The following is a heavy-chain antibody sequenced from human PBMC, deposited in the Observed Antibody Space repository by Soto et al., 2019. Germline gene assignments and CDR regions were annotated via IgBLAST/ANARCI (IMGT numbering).Heavy chain of an antibody. J-gene: IGHJ4*02. CDR1: GFTFDAYG. D-gene: IGHD1-1*01. V-gene: IGHV3-33*01. Sequence: QVQLVESGGSVVQPGGSLRLSCAASGFTFDAYGFDWVRQAPGKGLEWVAVVWSNGNLKYYADSVKGRFTISRDSSKSALNLQMNSLRADDTAVYYCARIQLDTIMALDYWGQGTLVTVSS. CDR2: VWSNGNLK. CDR3: ARIQLDTIMALDY.